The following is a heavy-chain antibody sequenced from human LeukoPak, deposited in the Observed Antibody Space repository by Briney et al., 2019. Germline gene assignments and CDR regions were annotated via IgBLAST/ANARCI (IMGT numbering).Heavy chain of an antibody. V-gene: IGHV3-7*01. CDR1: GFTFSSYW. J-gene: IGHJ6*03. CDR2: IKQDGSEK. Sequence: GGSLRLSCAASGFTFSSYWMSWVRQAPGKGLEWVANIKQDGSEKYYVDSVKGRFTISRDNAKNSLYLQMNSLRAEDTAVYYCARDLYAVEYSSSGYMDVWGKGTTVTVSS. D-gene: IGHD6-6*01. CDR3: ARDLYAVEYSSSGYMDV.